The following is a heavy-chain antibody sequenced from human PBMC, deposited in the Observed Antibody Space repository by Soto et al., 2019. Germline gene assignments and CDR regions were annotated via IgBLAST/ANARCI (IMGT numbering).Heavy chain of an antibody. CDR2: ISYDGSNK. Sequence: PGGSLRLSCAASGFTFSSYGMHWVRQAPGKGLEWVAVISYDGSNKYYADSVKGRFTISRDNSKNTLYLQMNSLRAEDTAVYYCANLPESGYSSSWYNWFDPWGQGTLVTVSS. CDR1: GFTFSSYG. V-gene: IGHV3-30*18. CDR3: ANLPESGYSSSWYNWFDP. J-gene: IGHJ5*02. D-gene: IGHD6-13*01.